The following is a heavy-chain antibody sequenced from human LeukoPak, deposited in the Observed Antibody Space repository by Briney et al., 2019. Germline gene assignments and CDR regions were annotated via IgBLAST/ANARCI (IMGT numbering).Heavy chain of an antibody. V-gene: IGHV3-21*01. CDR1: GFTFSSYS. D-gene: IGHD3-22*01. CDR3: ARDPDSSGSLSWFDP. J-gene: IGHJ5*02. CDR2: ISSSNSYI. Sequence: PGGSLRLSCAASGFTFSSYSMNWVRQAPGKGLEWVSSISSSNSYIYYADSVKGRFTISRDNAKNSLYLQMNSLRAEDTAVYYCARDPDSSGSLSWFDPWGQGTLVTVSS.